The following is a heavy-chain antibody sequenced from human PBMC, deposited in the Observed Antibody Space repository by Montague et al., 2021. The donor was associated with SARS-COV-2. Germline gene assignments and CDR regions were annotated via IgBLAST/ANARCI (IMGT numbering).Heavy chain of an antibody. J-gene: IGHJ6*02. D-gene: IGHD3-9*01. CDR2: ISYDGSNK. CDR3: ARVEEKYYDILTGYYNPHYYYYGMDV. Sequence: SLRLSCAASGFTFSSYAMHWVRQAPGKGLEWVAVISYDGSNKYXXXSXXXRFXISRDNSKNTLYLQLNSLRAEATAVSYCARVEEKYYDILTGYYNPHYYYYGMDVWGQGTTVTVSS. CDR1: GFTFSSYA. V-gene: IGHV3-30-3*01.